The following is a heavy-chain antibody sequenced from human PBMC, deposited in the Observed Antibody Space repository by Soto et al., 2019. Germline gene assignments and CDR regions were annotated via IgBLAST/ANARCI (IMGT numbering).Heavy chain of an antibody. CDR1: GYSFTSYW. CDR3: ARLNLGDCISTSCLGDAFDS. J-gene: IGHJ3*02. V-gene: IGHV5-51*01. D-gene: IGHD2-2*01. CDR2: IYPGDSDT. Sequence: PGESLKISCKGSGYSFTSYWIGWVRQMPGKGLEWMGIIYPGDSDTRYSPSFQGQVTISADKSISTAYLQWSSLKASDTAMYYCARLNLGDCISTSCLGDAFDSRGQGTMVTVSS.